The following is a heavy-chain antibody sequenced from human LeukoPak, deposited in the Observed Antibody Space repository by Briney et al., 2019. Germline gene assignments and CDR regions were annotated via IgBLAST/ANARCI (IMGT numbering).Heavy chain of an antibody. CDR2: GDPKSGAT. CDR3: GRDRRGPFDY. J-gene: IGHJ4*02. Sequence: WASVKVSCKASGYSITDYYIHWVRQARGQGLEWMGWGDPKSGATVYAQKFQGRVTMTRDTSLNTAYMELSGLIPDDTAVYYCGRDRRGPFDYWGQGALVTVSS. D-gene: IGHD3-10*01. CDR1: GYSITDYY. V-gene: IGHV1-2*02.